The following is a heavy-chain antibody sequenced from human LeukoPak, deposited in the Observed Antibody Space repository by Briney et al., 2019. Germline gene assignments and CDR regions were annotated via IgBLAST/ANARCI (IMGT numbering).Heavy chain of an antibody. CDR1: GYTFTGYY. CDR3: ARYEQQLETLDY. J-gene: IGHJ4*02. D-gene: IGHD6-13*01. Sequence: ASVKVSCKASGYTFTGYYMHWVRQAPGQGLEWMGWINPNSGGTDYAQKFQGRVTMTRDTSISTAYMELSRLRSDDTAVYYCARYEQQLETLDYWGQGTLVTVSS. V-gene: IGHV1-2*02. CDR2: INPNSGGT.